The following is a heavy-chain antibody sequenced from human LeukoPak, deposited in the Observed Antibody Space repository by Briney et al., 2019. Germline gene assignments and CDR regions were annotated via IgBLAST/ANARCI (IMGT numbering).Heavy chain of an antibody. CDR2: IIPIFGTA. V-gene: IGHV1-69*13. J-gene: IGHJ4*02. CDR1: GGTFSSYA. Sequence: GASVKVSCKASGGTFSSYAISWVRQAPGQGLEWMGGIIPIFGTANYAQKLQGRVTITADEPTSTAYMELSSLRSEDTAVGYCARGTNYDSSGYGYYFDYWGQGTLVTVSS. CDR3: ARGTNYDSSGYGYYFDY. D-gene: IGHD3-22*01.